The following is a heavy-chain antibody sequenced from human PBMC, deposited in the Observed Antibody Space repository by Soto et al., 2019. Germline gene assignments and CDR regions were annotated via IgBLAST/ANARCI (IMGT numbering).Heavy chain of an antibody. Sequence: PGGSQRLSCTASGFNFRSYAMSWVRQAPGKGLEWVSAISGSGGSTYYADSVKGRFTISRDNSKNTLYLQMNSLRAEDTAVYYCAPSQYGFDYWGQGTLVTVSS. CDR3: APSQYGFDY. J-gene: IGHJ4*02. CDR1: GFNFRSYA. D-gene: IGHD4-17*01. CDR2: ISGSGGST. V-gene: IGHV3-23*01.